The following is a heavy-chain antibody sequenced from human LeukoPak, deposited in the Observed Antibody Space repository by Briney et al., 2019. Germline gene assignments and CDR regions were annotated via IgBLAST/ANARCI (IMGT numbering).Heavy chain of an antibody. J-gene: IGHJ4*02. CDR3: ARGGGRDSGRENDY. Sequence: ASVKVSCKASGYTFSRYGISWVPQAPGQGLEWVGWISGYNGNTNYARKLQGRVTMTTDTSTTTVYMELRSLTSDDTAVYYCARGGGRDSGRENDYWGQGTLVTVSS. D-gene: IGHD1-26*01. CDR1: GYTFSRYG. CDR2: ISGYNGNT. V-gene: IGHV1-18*01.